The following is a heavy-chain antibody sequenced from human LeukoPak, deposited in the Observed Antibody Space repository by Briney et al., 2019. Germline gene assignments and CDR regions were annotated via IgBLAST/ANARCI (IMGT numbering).Heavy chain of an antibody. D-gene: IGHD2-8*01. Sequence: SETLSLTCTASGGSISSSSYYWGWIRQPPGKGLEWIGSIYYSGSTYYNPSLKSRVTISVDTSKNQFSLKLSSVTAADTAVYYCARLGCTNGVCYSQDYYYMDVWGKGTTVTVSS. J-gene: IGHJ6*03. CDR1: GGSISSSSYY. V-gene: IGHV4-39*01. CDR2: IYYSGST. CDR3: ARLGCTNGVCYSQDYYYMDV.